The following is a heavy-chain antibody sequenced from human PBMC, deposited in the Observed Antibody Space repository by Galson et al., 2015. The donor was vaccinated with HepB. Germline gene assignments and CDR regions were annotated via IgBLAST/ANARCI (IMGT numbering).Heavy chain of an antibody. CDR3: SVGHYGNPG. CDR1: GFTFPTFW. J-gene: IGHJ4*02. Sequence: SLRLSCAASGFTFPTFWMNWVRQAPGKGLEWVANIKGDGNEKYYADSVKGRFAISRDNAKYSLFLQMNSLTVEDTGVYYCSVGHYGNPGRDQGTRVTVSS. V-gene: IGHV3-7*01. CDR2: IKGDGNEK. D-gene: IGHD4-17*01.